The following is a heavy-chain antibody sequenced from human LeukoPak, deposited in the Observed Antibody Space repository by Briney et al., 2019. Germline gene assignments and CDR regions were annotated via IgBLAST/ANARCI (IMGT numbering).Heavy chain of an antibody. CDR2: IYYSGST. CDR1: GGSISSHY. D-gene: IGHD2-21*01. CDR3: ARVVDYYYYIDV. V-gene: IGHV4-59*11. Sequence: KPSETLSLTCTVSGGSISSHYWSWIRQPPGKGLEWIGYIYYSGSTNYNPSLKSRVTISVDTSKNQFSLKLSSVTAADTAVYYCARVVDYYYYIDVWGKGTTVTVSS. J-gene: IGHJ6*03.